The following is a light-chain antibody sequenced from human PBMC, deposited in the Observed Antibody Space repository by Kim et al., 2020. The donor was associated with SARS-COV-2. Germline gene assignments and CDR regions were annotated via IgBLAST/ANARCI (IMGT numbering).Light chain of an antibody. V-gene: IGKV1-17*01. CDR2: ATS. J-gene: IGKJ2*01. CDR3: LQYNTYPDT. CDR1: QDIRKD. Sequence: ASVGSRVTFPGRASQDIRKDVAWYQHKPGTAPKRLIYATSTLQGGVPSRFGGSGSGTEFTLTISSLQHEDFATYFCLQYNTYPDTFSQGTKLEI.